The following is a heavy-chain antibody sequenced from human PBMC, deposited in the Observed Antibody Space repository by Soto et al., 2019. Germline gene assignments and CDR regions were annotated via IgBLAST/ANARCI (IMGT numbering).Heavy chain of an antibody. V-gene: IGHV4-39*01. CDR3: ATNSDSHGLYFLH. J-gene: IGHJ4*02. CDR1: GVSISDTHC. CDR2: MYFSGRT. Sequence: QVQLQESGPGPVRPSETLSLICSVSGVSISDTHCWGWIRQPPGKGLELVGSMYFSGRTYYNPSLQSRVTISVDSSKNHFSLQLSSVTAADTAIYYCATNSDSHGLYFLHWGQGTLATVSS. D-gene: IGHD3-22*01.